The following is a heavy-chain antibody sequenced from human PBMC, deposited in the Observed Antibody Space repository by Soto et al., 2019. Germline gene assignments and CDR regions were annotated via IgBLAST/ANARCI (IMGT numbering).Heavy chain of an antibody. CDR2: INHSGSN. D-gene: IGHD6-19*01. V-gene: IGHV4-34*02. Sequence: QVQLQQWGAGLLKPSETLSLTCTVHGGSFRGFFWTWIRQPPGKGLEWIGEINHSGSNNYNPSLKSRVTISGDMSENQFSLRLASVTAADTGVYYCVRGQWLARGEYWGQGTLVTVSS. CDR3: VRGQWLARGEY. J-gene: IGHJ4*02. CDR1: GGSFRGFF.